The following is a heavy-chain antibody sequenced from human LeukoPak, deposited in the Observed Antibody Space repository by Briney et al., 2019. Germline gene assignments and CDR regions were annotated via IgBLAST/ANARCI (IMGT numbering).Heavy chain of an antibody. Sequence: SETLSLTCTVSGGSISSYYWSWIRQPPGKGLEWIGYMSYSGSTNYNPSLKSRVTMSINTSKNQFSLRLSSVTAADTAVYCCARGSDFGDYWGQGTLVTVSS. D-gene: IGHD4-17*01. CDR2: MSYSGST. J-gene: IGHJ4*02. CDR1: GGSISSYY. CDR3: ARGSDFGDY. V-gene: IGHV4-59*01.